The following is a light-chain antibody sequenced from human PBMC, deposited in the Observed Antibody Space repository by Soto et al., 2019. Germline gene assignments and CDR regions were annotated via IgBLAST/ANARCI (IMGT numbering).Light chain of an antibody. J-gene: IGLJ2*01. V-gene: IGLV2-14*01. CDR3: SSYTSSSTLV. Sequence: QSALTQPASVSGSPGQSITISCTGTSSDVGGYNYVSWYQQHPGKAPKLMIYDVSNRPSGVSNRFSVSKSGNTASLTISGLQAEDEADYYGSSYTSSSTLVFGGGTKVTVL. CDR2: DVS. CDR1: SSDVGGYNY.